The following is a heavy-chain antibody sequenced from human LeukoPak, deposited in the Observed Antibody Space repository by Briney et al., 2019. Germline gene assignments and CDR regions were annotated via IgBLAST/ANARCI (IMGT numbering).Heavy chain of an antibody. CDR1: GYTFTGYY. J-gene: IGHJ6*02. D-gene: IGHD3-22*01. CDR3: AREPMIVVAATPYYYYGMDV. Sequence: ASVKVSCKASGYTFTGYYMHWVRQAPGQGLEWMGWINPNSGGTNYAQKFQGRVTMTRDTSISTAYMELSRLRSDDTAVYYCAREPMIVVAATPYYYYGMDVWGQGTTATVSS. V-gene: IGHV1-2*02. CDR2: INPNSGGT.